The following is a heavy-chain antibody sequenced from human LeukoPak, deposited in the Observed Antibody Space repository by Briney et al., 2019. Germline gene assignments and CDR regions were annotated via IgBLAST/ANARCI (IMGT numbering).Heavy chain of an antibody. J-gene: IGHJ4*02. D-gene: IGHD3-9*01. CDR1: GGTFSSYA. Sequence: SVKVSCKASGGTFSSYAISWVRQAPGQGLEWMGGIIPIFGTANYAQKFQGRVTITADESTGTAYMELSSLRSEDTAVYYCATSPMTGPYYFDYWGQGTLVTVSS. CDR2: IIPIFGTA. V-gene: IGHV1-69*13. CDR3: ATSPMTGPYYFDY.